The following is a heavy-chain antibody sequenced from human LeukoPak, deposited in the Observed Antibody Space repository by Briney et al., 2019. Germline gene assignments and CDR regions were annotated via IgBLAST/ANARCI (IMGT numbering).Heavy chain of an antibody. V-gene: IGHV1-2*02. CDR2: INPNSGGT. J-gene: IGHJ6*02. CDR3: ARGVIAAAGDLWYYGMDV. D-gene: IGHD6-13*01. CDR1: GYTFTGYY. Sequence: ASVKVSCKASGYTFTGYYMHWVRQAPGQGLEWMGWINPNSGGTNYAQKFQGRVTMTRDTSISTAYMELSRLRSDDTAVYYCARGVIAAAGDLWYYGMDVWGQGTTVTVSS.